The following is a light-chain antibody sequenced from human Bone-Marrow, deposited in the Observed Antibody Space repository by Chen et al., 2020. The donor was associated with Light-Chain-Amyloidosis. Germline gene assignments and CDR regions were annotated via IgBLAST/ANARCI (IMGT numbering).Light chain of an antibody. J-gene: IGLJ3*02. V-gene: IGLV3-21*02. CDR1: NIGSTS. Sequence: SYVLTPPSSESVAPGQTATIACGGNNIGSTSVHWYQQTPGQAPLLVVYDASDRPSGIPERVSGSHSGNTATLTISRVEAGDEADYYCQVWDRSSDRPVFGGGTKLTVL. CDR2: DAS. CDR3: QVWDRSSDRPV.